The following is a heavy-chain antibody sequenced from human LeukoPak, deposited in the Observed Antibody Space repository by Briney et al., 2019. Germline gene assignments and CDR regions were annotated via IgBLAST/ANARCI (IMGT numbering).Heavy chain of an antibody. V-gene: IGHV3-73*01. Sequence: GRSLKLSYAASGFTFSGSAIHRVRQSSGKGLEWGGQNDKKGKGNATATAYAAAVKGRFTISRDDSINTAYLQMKSLKTEDTALYYCTRDSGTYNWFDPWGQGTLVTVSS. J-gene: IGHJ5*02. CDR1: GFTFSGSA. CDR3: TRDSGTYNWFDP. D-gene: IGHD1-26*01. CDR2: NDKKGKGNATAT.